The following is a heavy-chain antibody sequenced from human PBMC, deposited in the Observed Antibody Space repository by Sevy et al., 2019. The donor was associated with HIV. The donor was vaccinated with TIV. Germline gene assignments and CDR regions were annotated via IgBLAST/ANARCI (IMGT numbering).Heavy chain of an antibody. J-gene: IGHJ6*02. CDR3: AREDCDFWSCYYPYYYYGMDV. CDR2: ISSSGSTI. D-gene: IGHD3-3*01. Sequence: GGFLRLSCAASGFTFSDYYMSWIRQAPGKGLEWISYISSSGSTIYYADSVKGRFTISRDNAKNSLYLQMNSLVAEDTAVYYCAREDCDFWSCYYPYYYYGMDVWGQGTTVTVSS. V-gene: IGHV3-11*01. CDR1: GFTFSDYY.